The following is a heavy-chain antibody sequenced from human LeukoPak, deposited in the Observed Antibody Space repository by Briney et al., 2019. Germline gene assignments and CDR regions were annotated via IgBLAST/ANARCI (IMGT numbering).Heavy chain of an antibody. Sequence: GGSLRLSCAASRFTFGAYAMHWVRQAPGKGLEWVAVISYDGSNKYYADSVKGRFTISRDNSKNTLYLQMNSLRAEDTAVYYCARNVVVPAAIVYYYYGMDVWGQGTTVTVSS. CDR3: ARNVVVPAAIVYYYYGMDV. D-gene: IGHD2-2*01. CDR1: RFTFGAYA. CDR2: ISYDGSNK. J-gene: IGHJ6*02. V-gene: IGHV3-30-3*01.